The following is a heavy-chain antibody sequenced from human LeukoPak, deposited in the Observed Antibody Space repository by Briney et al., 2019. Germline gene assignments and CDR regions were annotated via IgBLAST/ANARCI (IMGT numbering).Heavy chain of an antibody. CDR3: ARAPLSEIDY. Sequence: GGSLRLSCATSGFTFSSYALTWVRQAPGMGLEWVSAISGSGDTTYYADSVKGRFTISRDNSKNTLYLQMNSLRAEDTAVYYCARAPLSEIDYWGQGTLVTVSS. J-gene: IGHJ4*02. CDR2: ISGSGDTT. CDR1: GFTFSSYA. V-gene: IGHV3-23*01.